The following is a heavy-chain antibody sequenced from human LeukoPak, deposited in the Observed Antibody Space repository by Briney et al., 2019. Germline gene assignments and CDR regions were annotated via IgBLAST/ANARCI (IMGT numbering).Heavy chain of an antibody. D-gene: IGHD7-27*01. Sequence: PGGSLRLSCAASGFSFSTYAMGWVRQAPGKGLEWVSIISDNGVYAYYADSVKGRFTISRDNSKNTLYLQKNSLRAEDTAVYYCAKSAFLGTSLDYWGQGTLVTVSS. CDR3: AKSAFLGTSLDY. V-gene: IGHV3-23*01. CDR1: GFSFSTYA. J-gene: IGHJ4*02. CDR2: ISDNGVYA.